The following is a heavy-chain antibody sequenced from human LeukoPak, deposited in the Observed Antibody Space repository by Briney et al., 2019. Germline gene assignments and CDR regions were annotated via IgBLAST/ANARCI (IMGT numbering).Heavy chain of an antibody. CDR2: IYYNGDT. V-gene: IGHV4-39*07. CDR3: ARTRTNYYYFYYMDV. CDR1: GSSISSSSYY. J-gene: IGHJ6*03. Sequence: SETLSLTCTVSGSSISSSSYYWGWIRQPPGKGLEWIGSIYYNGDTYRNPSLRSRLTLSVDTSNNQFSLKLSSVTAADTAVYYCARTRTNYYYFYYMDVWGKGATVTVSS.